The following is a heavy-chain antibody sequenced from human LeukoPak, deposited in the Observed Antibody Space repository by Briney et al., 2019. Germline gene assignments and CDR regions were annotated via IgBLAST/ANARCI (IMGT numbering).Heavy chain of an antibody. V-gene: IGHV4-39*01. CDR3: ARLYSGTRPPDY. D-gene: IGHD3-10*01. Sequence: SETLSLTCTVSGDSISSRTYYWGWIRQPPGKGLEWIGSIYYSGRTYYNPSLKSRVAVSVDTSKNRTSLKLISVTAADTAVYYCARLYSGTRPPDYWGQGTLVTVSS. CDR2: IYYSGRT. J-gene: IGHJ4*02. CDR1: GDSISSRTYY.